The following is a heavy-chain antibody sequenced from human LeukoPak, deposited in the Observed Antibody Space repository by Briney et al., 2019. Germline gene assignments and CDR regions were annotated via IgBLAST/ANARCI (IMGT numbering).Heavy chain of an antibody. D-gene: IGHD3-10*01. J-gene: IGHJ4*02. V-gene: IGHV3-7*02. CDR2: IKQDGSEK. CDR3: ARASGPFDY. CDR1: RFTFSNYW. Sequence: PGGSLRLSCAVSRFTFSNYWMSWVRQAPGKGLEWVANIKQDGSEKYYVDSVKGRFTISRDNAKNSLYLQMNSLRAEDRAVYSCARASGPFDYWGQGTLVTVSS.